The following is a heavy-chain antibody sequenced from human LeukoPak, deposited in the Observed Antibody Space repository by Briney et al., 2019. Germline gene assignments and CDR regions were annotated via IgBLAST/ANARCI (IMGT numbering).Heavy chain of an antibody. CDR1: GFTFSSYG. J-gene: IGHJ4*02. V-gene: IGHV3-33*06. CDR2: IWYDGSNK. D-gene: IGHD3-9*01. Sequence: GRSLRLSCAASGFTFSSYGMHWVRQAPGKGLEWVAVIWYDGSNKYYADSVKGRFTISRDNSKNTLYLQMNSLRAEDTAVYYCAKKRDILTGYYDYWGQGTLVTVSS. CDR3: AKKRDILTGYYDY.